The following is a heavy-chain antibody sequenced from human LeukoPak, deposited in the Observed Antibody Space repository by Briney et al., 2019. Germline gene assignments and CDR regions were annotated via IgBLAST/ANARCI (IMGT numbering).Heavy chain of an antibody. J-gene: IGHJ3*02. Sequence: GSLRLSFAAPGFIVSCMSWVRQAPGKGLEWVSLIYSGGSTYYADSVKGRFTISRDNSKNTLYLHMDNLRAEDTAVYYCARHDYGDRYAFDIWGQGTMVTVSS. CDR1: GFIVSC. CDR3: ARHDYGDRYAFDI. V-gene: IGHV3-66*04. D-gene: IGHD4-17*01. CDR2: IYSGGST.